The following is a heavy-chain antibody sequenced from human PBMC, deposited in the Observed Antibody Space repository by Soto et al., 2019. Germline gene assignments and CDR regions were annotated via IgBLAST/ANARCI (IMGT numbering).Heavy chain of an antibody. J-gene: IGHJ4*02. Sequence: GGSLRLSCAASGFTFSSYAMSWVRQAPGKGLEWVSAISGSGGSTYYADSVKGRFTISRDNSKNTLYLQMNSLRAEDTAVYYCAKRRENSSGWYWGGPMGYWGQGTLVTVSS. CDR2: ISGSGGST. V-gene: IGHV3-23*01. CDR1: GFTFSSYA. D-gene: IGHD6-19*01. CDR3: AKRRENSSGWYWGGPMGY.